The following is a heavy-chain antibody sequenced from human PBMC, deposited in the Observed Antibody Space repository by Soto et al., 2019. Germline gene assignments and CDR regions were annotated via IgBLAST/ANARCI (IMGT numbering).Heavy chain of an antibody. CDR3: ARGRITIFVDSMPDGMDV. CDR1: GYTFTSYD. V-gene: IGHV1-8*01. CDR2: MNPNSGNT. J-gene: IGHJ6*02. D-gene: IGHD3-3*01. Sequence: ASVKVSCKASGYTFTSYDINWVRQATGQGLEWMGWMNPNSGNTGYAQKFQGRVTMTRNTSISTAYMELSSLRSEDTAVYYCARGRITIFVDSMPDGMDVWGQGTTVTVSS.